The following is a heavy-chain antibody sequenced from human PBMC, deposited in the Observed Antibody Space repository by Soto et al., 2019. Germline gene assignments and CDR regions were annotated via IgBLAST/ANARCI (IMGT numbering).Heavy chain of an antibody. CDR1: GFTFSSYA. J-gene: IGHJ6*02. CDR2: ISGSGGST. CDR3: AKDQGVTRFLEWFAVDV. V-gene: IGHV3-23*01. Sequence: GGSLRLSCAASGFTFSSYAMNWVRQAPGKGLEWVSAISGSGGSTYYADSVKGRFTISRDNSKNTLYLQMNSLRADDTAVYYCAKDQGVTRFLEWFAVDVWGQGTTVTVSS. D-gene: IGHD3-3*01.